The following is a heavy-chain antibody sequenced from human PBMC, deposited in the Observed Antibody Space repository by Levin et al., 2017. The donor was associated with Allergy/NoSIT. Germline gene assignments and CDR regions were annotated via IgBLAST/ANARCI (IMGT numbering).Heavy chain of an antibody. V-gene: IGHV6-1*01. CDR3: ARGRNNAFDI. Sequence: SETLSLTCAISGDSLSTNGVAWNWIRQSPSRGLEWLGRTYYRSKWYNDYAPSVKSRITLHPDTSKSQFSLQLNSVIPEDTAVYYCARGRNNAFDIWGQGTIVTVSS. CDR1: GDSLSTNGVA. D-gene: IGHD1-14*01. J-gene: IGHJ3*02. CDR2: TYYRSKWYN.